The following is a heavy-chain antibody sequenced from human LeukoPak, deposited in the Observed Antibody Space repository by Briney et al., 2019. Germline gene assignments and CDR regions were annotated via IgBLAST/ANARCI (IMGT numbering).Heavy chain of an antibody. CDR2: IYSGGST. D-gene: IGHD1-26*01. V-gene: IGHV3-53*01. Sequence: GGSLRLSCAASGFTVSSNYMSWVRQAPGKGLEWVSVIYSGGSTYYADSVKGRFTISRDNSKNTLYLQMNTLRAEDTAVYYCVRELAGGIFDYWGQGILVTVSS. CDR3: VRELAGGIFDY. J-gene: IGHJ4*02. CDR1: GFTVSSNY.